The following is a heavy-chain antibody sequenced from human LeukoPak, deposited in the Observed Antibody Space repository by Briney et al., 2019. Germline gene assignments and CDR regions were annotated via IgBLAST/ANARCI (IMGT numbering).Heavy chain of an antibody. CDR3: ARDEAAARNYYYGMDV. CDR1: GFTFSSYS. J-gene: IGHJ6*02. Sequence: GGSLRLSCAASGFTFSSYSMNWVPQAPGKGLEWVSSISSSSSYIYYADSVKGRFTISRDNAKNSLYLQMNSLRAEDTAVYYCARDEAAARNYYYGMDVWGQGTTVTVSS. CDR2: ISSSSSYI. V-gene: IGHV3-21*01. D-gene: IGHD6-13*01.